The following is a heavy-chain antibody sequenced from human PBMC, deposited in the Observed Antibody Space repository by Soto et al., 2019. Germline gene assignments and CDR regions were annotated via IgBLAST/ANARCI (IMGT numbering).Heavy chain of an antibody. CDR3: ARDGEKYQLLLSV. CDR1: GYTFTSYD. D-gene: IGHD2-2*01. V-gene: IGHV1-69*04. CDR2: IIPILGIA. Sequence: SVKVSCKASGYTFTSYDINWVRQATGQGLEWMGRIIPILGIANYAQKFQGRVTITADKSTSTAYMELSSLRSEDTAVYYCARDGEKYQLLLSVWGQGTLVTVSS. J-gene: IGHJ4*02.